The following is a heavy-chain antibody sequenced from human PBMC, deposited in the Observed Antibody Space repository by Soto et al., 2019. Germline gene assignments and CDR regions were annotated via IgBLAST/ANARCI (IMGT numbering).Heavy chain of an antibody. CDR2: MNPNSGNT. V-gene: IGHV1-8*01. Sequence: ASVKVSCKASGYTFTSYDINWVRQATGQGLEWMGWMNPNSGNTGYAQKFQGRVTMTRNTSISTAYMELSSLRSEDTAVYYCAGKARITIFGVVSGGAESSKADAFDIWGQGTMVTVSS. D-gene: IGHD3-3*01. J-gene: IGHJ3*02. CDR1: GYTFTSYD. CDR3: AGKARITIFGVVSGGAESSKADAFDI.